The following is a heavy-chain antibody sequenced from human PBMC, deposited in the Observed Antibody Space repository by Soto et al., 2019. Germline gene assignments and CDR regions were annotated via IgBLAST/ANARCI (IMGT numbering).Heavy chain of an antibody. J-gene: IGHJ5*02. CDR1: GFTFSSYA. CDR3: ASGPNDFWSGYYSPYNWFDP. D-gene: IGHD3-3*01. Sequence: GGSLRLSCAASGFTFSSYAMSWVRQAPGKGLEWVSAISGSGGSTYYADSVKGRFTISRDNSKNTLYLQMNSLRAEDTAVYYCASGPNDFWSGYYSPYNWFDPWGQGTLVTVSS. CDR2: ISGSGGST. V-gene: IGHV3-23*01.